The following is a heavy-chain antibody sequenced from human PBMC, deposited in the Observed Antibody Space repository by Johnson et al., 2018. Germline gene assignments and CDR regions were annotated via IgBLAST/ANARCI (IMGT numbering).Heavy chain of an antibody. CDR3: AISGYGDYNPYYYYMDV. V-gene: IGHV3-21*01. D-gene: IGHD4-17*01. CDR2: ISSSSSYI. J-gene: IGHJ6*03. CDR1: GFTFSSYS. Sequence: VQLVESGGGLVKPGGSLRLSCAASGFTFSSYSMNWVRQAPGKGLEWVSSISSSSSYIYYADSVKGRFTISRDNAKNSLYLQMNSLRAEDTAVYYCAISGYGDYNPYYYYMDVWGKGTTVTVS.